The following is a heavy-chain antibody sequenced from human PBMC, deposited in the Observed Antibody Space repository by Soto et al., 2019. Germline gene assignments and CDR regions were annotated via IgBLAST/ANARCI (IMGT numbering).Heavy chain of an antibody. J-gene: IGHJ6*02. CDR1: GFTFRSYG. Sequence: EVQLLESGGGLVQPGGSLRLSCAAAGFTFRSYGLSWVRQAPGKGLEWVSSFRGSGGNTYYADSVRGRFTISRDDSENTLYVQMNSLRAEDTAVYYCAKDRLVAFFYGMDVWGQGTTVTVSS. D-gene: IGHD6-19*01. V-gene: IGHV3-23*01. CDR2: FRGSGGNT. CDR3: AKDRLVAFFYGMDV.